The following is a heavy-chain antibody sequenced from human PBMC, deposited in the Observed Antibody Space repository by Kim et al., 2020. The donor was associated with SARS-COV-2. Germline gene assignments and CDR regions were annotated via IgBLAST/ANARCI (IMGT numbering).Heavy chain of an antibody. J-gene: IGHJ2*01. D-gene: IGHD3-22*01. Sequence: SATLSLTCTVSSDSISSYYWSWIRQPPGKGLEWIGYVYDSGSTKTTNYNPSLRSRLIISVDTSKNQFSLKLMSVTAADTAVYYCARPRGYYDWYFDLWGRGTLVTVSS. CDR3: ARPRGYYDWYFDL. CDR2: VYDSGSTKTT. CDR1: SDSISSYY. V-gene: IGHV4-59*08.